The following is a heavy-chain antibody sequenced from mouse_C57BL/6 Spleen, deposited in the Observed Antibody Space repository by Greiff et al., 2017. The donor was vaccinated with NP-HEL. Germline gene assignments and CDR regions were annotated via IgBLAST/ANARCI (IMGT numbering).Heavy chain of an antibody. V-gene: IGHV1-59*01. J-gene: IGHJ1*03. D-gene: IGHD2-3*01. Sequence: VQLQQSGAELVRPGTSVKLSCKASGYTFTSYWMHWVKQRPGQGLEWIGVIDPSDSYTNYNQKFKGKATLTVDTSSSTAYMQLSSLTSEDSAVYYCARNGYYSNWYFDVWGTGTTVTVSS. CDR1: GYTFTSYW. CDR3: ARNGYYSNWYFDV. CDR2: IDPSDSYT.